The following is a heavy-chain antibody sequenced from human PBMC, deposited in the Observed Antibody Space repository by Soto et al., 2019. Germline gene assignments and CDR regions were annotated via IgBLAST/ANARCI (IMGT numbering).Heavy chain of an antibody. J-gene: IGHJ5*02. CDR1: GGTFSSYT. D-gene: IGHD3-22*01. CDR3: ARDLDYYDSSGYYPAYNWFDP. CDR2: IIPIFGTA. V-gene: IGHV1-69*13. Sequence: SVKVSCRASGGTFSSYTISWVRQAPGQGLEWMGGIIPIFGTANYAQKFQGRVTITADESTSTAYMELSSLRSEDTAVYYCARDLDYYDSSGYYPAYNWFDPWGQGTLVTVSS.